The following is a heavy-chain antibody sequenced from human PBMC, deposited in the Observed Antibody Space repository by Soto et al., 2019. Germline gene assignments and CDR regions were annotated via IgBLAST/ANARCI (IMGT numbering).Heavy chain of an antibody. V-gene: IGHV4-39*01. J-gene: IGHJ4*02. D-gene: IGHD3-10*01. Sequence: SETLSLTCTVSGGSISSSSYYWGWIRQPPGKGLEWIGSIYYSGSTYYNPSLKSRVTISVDTSKNQFSLKLSSVTAADTAVYYCARHYGERGIYFDYWGQGTLVTVSS. CDR3: ARHYGERGIYFDY. CDR2: IYYSGST. CDR1: GGSISSSSYY.